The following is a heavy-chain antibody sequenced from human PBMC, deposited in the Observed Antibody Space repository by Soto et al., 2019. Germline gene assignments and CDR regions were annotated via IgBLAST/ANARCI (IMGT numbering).Heavy chain of an antibody. CDR1: GGSFSGYY. CDR3: ASITAAATDVRNWFDP. CDR2: INHSGST. V-gene: IGHV4-34*01. D-gene: IGHD6-13*01. J-gene: IGHJ5*02. Sequence: SETLSLTCAVYGGSFSGYYWSWIRQPPGKGLEWIGEINHSGSTNYNPSLKSRVTISVDTSKNQFSLKLSSVTAADTAVYYCASITAAATDVRNWFDPWGPGTLVTVSS.